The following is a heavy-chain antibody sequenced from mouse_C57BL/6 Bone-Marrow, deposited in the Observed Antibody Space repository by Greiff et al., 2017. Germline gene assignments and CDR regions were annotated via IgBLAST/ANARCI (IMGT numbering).Heavy chain of an antibody. D-gene: IGHD2-1*01. CDR3: AMEVYYVNLAWLAY. J-gene: IGHJ3*01. V-gene: IGHV1-74*01. Sequence: QVQLQQPGAELVKPGASVKVSCKASGYTFTSYWMHWVKQRPGQGLEWIGRIHPSDSDTNYNQKFKGKATLTVDKSSSTAYMQLSSLTSEDSAVYYCAMEVYYVNLAWLAYWGQGTLVTVSA. CDR1: GYTFTSYW. CDR2: IHPSDSDT.